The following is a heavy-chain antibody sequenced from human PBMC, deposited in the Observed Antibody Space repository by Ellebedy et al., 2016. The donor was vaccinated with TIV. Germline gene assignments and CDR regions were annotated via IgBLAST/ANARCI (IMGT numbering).Heavy chain of an antibody. Sequence: ASVKVSCXASGYTFTSYGISWVRQAPGQGLEWMGWISAYNGNTNYAQKLQGRVTMTTDTSTSTAYMELRSLRSDDTAVYYCARDRIVVVPAANINWLDPWGQGTLVTVSS. D-gene: IGHD2-2*01. CDR2: ISAYNGNT. CDR3: ARDRIVVVPAANINWLDP. CDR1: GYTFTSYG. J-gene: IGHJ5*02. V-gene: IGHV1-18*01.